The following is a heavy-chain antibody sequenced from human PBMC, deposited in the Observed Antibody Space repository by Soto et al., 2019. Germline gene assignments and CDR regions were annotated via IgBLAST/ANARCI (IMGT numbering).Heavy chain of an antibody. J-gene: IGHJ5*02. D-gene: IGHD3-3*01. CDR3: ARESRFLEWLSLNWFDP. CDR2: ISGGSSTI. Sequence: PGGSLRLSCAASGFTFSSYSMNWVRQAPGKGLEWVSYISGGSSTIFYSDSVKGRFTISRDNAKNSLYLQMNSLRDEDTAVYYCARESRFLEWLSLNWFDPWGQGTLVTVSS. CDR1: GFTFSSYS. V-gene: IGHV3-48*02.